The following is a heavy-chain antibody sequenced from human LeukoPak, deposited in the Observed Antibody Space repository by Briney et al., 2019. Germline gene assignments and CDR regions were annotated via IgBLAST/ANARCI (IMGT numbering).Heavy chain of an antibody. D-gene: IGHD5-24*01. CDR3: ARDRERWLQLGYFDY. V-gene: IGHV1-46*01. Sequence: ASVKVSCKASGYTFTGYYMHWVRQAPGQGLEWMGIINPSGGSTSYAQKFQGRVTMTRDTSTSTVYMELSSLRSEDTAVYYCARDRERWLQLGYFDYWGQGTLVTVSS. CDR2: INPSGGST. J-gene: IGHJ4*02. CDR1: GYTFTGYY.